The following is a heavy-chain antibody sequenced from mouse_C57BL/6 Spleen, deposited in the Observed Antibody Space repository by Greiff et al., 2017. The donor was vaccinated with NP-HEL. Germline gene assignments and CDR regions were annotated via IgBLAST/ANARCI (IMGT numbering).Heavy chain of an antibody. J-gene: IGHJ3*01. CDR2: IYPGDGDT. V-gene: IGHV1-80*01. CDR1: GYAFSSYW. CDR3: ARGYYGSSYIFDY. D-gene: IGHD1-1*01. Sequence: VQLQQSGAELVKPGASVKISCKASGYAFSSYWMNWVKQRPGKGLEWIGQIYPGDGDTNYNGKCKGKATLTADKSSSTAYMQLSSLTSEDSAVYFCARGYYGSSYIFDYWGQGTLVTVSA.